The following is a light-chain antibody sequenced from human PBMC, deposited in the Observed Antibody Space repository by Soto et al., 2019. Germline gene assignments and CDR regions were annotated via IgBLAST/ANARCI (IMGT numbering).Light chain of an antibody. Sequence: HSVLTQPPSVSGAPGQRVTISCTGSSSNIGARYDVHWYQQLPGTAPKLLIYGNNNRPSGVPDRFSGSKSGTSASLAITGLQAEDEADYYCQSYYSSLSGSVFGGGTKLTVL. CDR1: SSNIGARYD. CDR3: QSYYSSLSGSV. J-gene: IGLJ2*01. V-gene: IGLV1-40*01. CDR2: GNN.